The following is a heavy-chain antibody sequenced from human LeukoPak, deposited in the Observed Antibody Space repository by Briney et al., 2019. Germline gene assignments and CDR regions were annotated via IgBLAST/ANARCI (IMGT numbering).Heavy chain of an antibody. J-gene: IGHJ6*03. D-gene: IGHD3-10*01. CDR3: ARASPYYGSGDYYYYMDV. CDR2: IIPIFGTA. Sequence: SVKVSCKASGGTFSSYAISWVRQAPGQGLEWMGGIIPIFGTANYAQKFQGRVTITTDESTSTAYMELSSLRSEDTAVYYCARASPYYGSGDYYYYMDVWGKGTTVTVSS. CDR1: GGTFSSYA. V-gene: IGHV1-69*05.